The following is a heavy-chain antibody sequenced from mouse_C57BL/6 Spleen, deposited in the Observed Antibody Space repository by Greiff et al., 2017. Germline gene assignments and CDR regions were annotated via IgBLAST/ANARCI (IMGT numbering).Heavy chain of an antibody. CDR3: ARHEGDGYPPVFDV. Sequence: VQLQQSGAELVKPGASVTLSFQASGYTFTEYTIHLVKQRSGPVLGWIGWFYPGSGSIKYNEKFKDKATLTADKSSSTVYMELSRLTSEDSAVYFCARHEGDGYPPVFDVWGTGTTVTVSS. V-gene: IGHV1-62-2*01. J-gene: IGHJ1*03. CDR1: GYTFTEYT. D-gene: IGHD2-3*01. CDR2: FYPGSGSI.